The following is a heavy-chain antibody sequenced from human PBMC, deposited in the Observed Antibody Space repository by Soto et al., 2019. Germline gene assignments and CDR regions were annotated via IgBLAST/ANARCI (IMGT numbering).Heavy chain of an antibody. CDR3: AGNWNYPTVYY. Sequence: SETLSLTCTVSGGSVSSGSYYWSRIRQPPGKGLEWIGYIYYSGSTNYNPSLKSRVTISVDTSKNQFSLKLSSVTAADTAVYYCAGNWNYPTVYYWGQGTLVTSPQ. CDR2: IYYSGST. V-gene: IGHV4-61*01. J-gene: IGHJ4*02. D-gene: IGHD1-7*01. CDR1: GGSVSSGSYY.